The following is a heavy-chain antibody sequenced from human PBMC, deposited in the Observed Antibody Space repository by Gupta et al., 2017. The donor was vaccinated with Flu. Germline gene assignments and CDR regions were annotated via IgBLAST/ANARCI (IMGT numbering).Heavy chain of an antibody. D-gene: IGHD3-22*01. CDR3: AKRVSYYDSSGYIDY. J-gene: IGHJ4*02. Sequence: EVQLLESGGGLVQPGGSLRLSCAASGFTFSSYAMSWVRQAPGKGLEWVAAISGSGGSTYYADSVKGRFTISRDNSKNTLYLQMNSLRAEDTAVYYCAKRVSYYDSSGYIDYWGQGTLVTVSS. V-gene: IGHV3-23*01. CDR1: GFTFSSYA. CDR2: ISGSGGST.